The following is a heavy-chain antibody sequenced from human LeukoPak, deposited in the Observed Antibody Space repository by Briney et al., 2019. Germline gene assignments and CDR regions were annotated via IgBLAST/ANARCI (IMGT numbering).Heavy chain of an antibody. CDR3: ARTLIVVVPAAITPHFDY. J-gene: IGHJ4*02. V-gene: IGHV4-34*01. D-gene: IGHD2-2*01. CDR1: GGSFSGYY. CDR2: INHNGST. Sequence: SETLSLTCAVYGGSFSGYYWSWIRQPPGKGLEWIGEINHNGSTNYNPSLKSRVTISVDTSKNQFSLKLSSVTAADTAVYYCARTLIVVVPAAITPHFDYWGQGTLVTVSS.